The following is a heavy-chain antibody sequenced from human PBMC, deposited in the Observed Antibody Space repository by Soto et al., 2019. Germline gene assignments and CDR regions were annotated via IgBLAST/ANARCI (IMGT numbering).Heavy chain of an antibody. CDR1: GFTLDNG. CDR2: IDYSGANT. Sequence: GGSLRLSCAASGFTLDNGMTWVRQAPGEGLEWISTIDYSGANTHYADSVKGRFTISRDKSRNTVALQMSNLRAEDTALYYCVSWVSAQIDNWGQGTLVTVSS. J-gene: IGHJ4*02. D-gene: IGHD2-8*01. CDR3: VSWVSAQIDN. V-gene: IGHV3-23*01.